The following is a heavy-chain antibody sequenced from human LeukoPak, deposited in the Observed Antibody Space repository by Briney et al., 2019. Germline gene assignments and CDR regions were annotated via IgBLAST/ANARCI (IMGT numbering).Heavy chain of an antibody. CDR2: INTDGSST. D-gene: IGHD3-3*01. J-gene: IGHJ4*02. CDR3: EGSGRYDDY. CDR1: GFTFSGYW. Sequence: GGSLRLSCAASGFTFSGYWMHWVRQAPGKGLVWVSRINTDGSSTSYADSVKGRFTISRDNAKNTLYLQMNSLRAEDTAVYYCEGSGRYDDYWGQGTLVTVSS. V-gene: IGHV3-74*01.